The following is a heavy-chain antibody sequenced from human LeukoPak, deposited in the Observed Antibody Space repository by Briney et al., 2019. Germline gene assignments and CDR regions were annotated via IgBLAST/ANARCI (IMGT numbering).Heavy chain of an antibody. Sequence: PGGSLRLSCAASGFTFSSYPMHWVRQTPGKGLEWVAVISYDGSDKHYADPVKGRFTISRDNSKNTVYLQMNSLRAEDTAVYYCAREGSSGYYPYWGQGILVTVSS. J-gene: IGHJ4*02. CDR3: AREGSSGYYPY. CDR2: ISYDGSDK. V-gene: IGHV3-30-3*01. CDR1: GFTFSSYP. D-gene: IGHD3-22*01.